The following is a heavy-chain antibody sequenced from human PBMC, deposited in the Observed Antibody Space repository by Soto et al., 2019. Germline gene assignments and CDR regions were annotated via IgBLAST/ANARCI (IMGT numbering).Heavy chain of an antibody. J-gene: IGHJ3*02. V-gene: IGHV4-59*01. CDR3: ARVIGDYVAFDI. Sequence: SETLSLTCTVSGGSISSYYWSWIRQPPGKGLEWIGYIYYSGSTNYNPSLKSRVTISVDTSKNQLSLKLSSVTAADTAVYYCARVIGDYVAFDIWGQGTMVTVSS. CDR1: GGSISSYY. CDR2: IYYSGST. D-gene: IGHD4-17*01.